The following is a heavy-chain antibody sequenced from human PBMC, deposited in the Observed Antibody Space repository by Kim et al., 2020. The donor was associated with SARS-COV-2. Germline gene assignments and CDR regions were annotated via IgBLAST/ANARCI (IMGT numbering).Heavy chain of an antibody. D-gene: IGHD3-3*01. J-gene: IGHJ4*02. Sequence: YAESVKGRFTIARDNAKSSLYLRMNSLRAKDTAIYYCGRGLGGFTTLPVDFSGQGTLVTVSS. V-gene: IGHV3-21*01. CDR3: GRGLGGFTTLPVDF.